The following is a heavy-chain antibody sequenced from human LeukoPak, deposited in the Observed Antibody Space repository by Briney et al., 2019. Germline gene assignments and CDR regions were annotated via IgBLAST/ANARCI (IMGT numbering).Heavy chain of an antibody. CDR2: ISYDGSSK. J-gene: IGHJ1*01. CDR3: ARDPKPYTGSAEYVRH. D-gene: IGHD1-26*01. Sequence: PGGSLRLSCAASGFTFSGYAMHWVRQAPGKGLEWVAVISYDGSSKYSTDSVKGRFTISRDNSKNTLFLQMNSLQTEDTAVYYCARDPKPYTGSAEYVRHWGQGTLVTVSP. CDR1: GFTFSGYA. V-gene: IGHV3-30*04.